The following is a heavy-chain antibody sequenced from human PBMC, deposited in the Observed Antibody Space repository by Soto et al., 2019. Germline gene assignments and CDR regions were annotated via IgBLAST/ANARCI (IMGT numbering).Heavy chain of an antibody. Sequence: GGSLRLSCAASGFTFSNYWMQWVRQAPGKGLVWVSRINSVGSSTSYADSVKGRFTISRDNAKNTLYLQMNSLRAEDTAVYYCARAVRSGRYRYYYYGKEGWGQGTTVVVSS. J-gene: IGHJ6*01. V-gene: IGHV3-74*01. CDR1: GFTFSNYW. CDR2: INSVGSST. D-gene: IGHD3-10*01. CDR3: ARAVRSGRYRYYYYGKEG.